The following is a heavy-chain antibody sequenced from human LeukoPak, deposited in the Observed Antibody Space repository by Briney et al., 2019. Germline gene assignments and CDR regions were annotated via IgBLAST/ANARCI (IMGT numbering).Heavy chain of an antibody. CDR1: GGSISSYY. J-gene: IGHJ4*02. CDR2: IYTSGST. CDR3: ASGRKPVDRDY. Sequence: SETLSLTCTVSGGSISSYYWSWIRQPAGKGLEWIGRIYTSGSTDYNPSLKSRVTISVDTSKNQFSLKLSSVTAADTAVYYCASGRKPVDRDYWGQGTLVTVSS. V-gene: IGHV4-4*07.